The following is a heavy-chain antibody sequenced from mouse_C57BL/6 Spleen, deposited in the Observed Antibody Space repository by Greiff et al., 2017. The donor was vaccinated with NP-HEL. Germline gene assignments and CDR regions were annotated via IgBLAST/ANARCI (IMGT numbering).Heavy chain of an antibody. D-gene: IGHD2-5*01. CDR3: AFLPDYSNYDY. CDR1: GFNIKDFY. Sequence: EVKLMESGAELVKPGASVKLSCTASGFNIKDFYMHWVKQRTEQGLEWIGRIDPEDGETKYAPKFQGKATITADTSSNTAYLQLSSLTSEDTAVYYCAFLPDYSNYDYWGQGTTLTVSS. J-gene: IGHJ2*01. CDR2: IDPEDGET. V-gene: IGHV14-2*01.